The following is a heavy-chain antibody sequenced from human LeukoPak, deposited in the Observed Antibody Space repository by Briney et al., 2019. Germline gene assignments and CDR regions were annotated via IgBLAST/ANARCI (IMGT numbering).Heavy chain of an antibody. D-gene: IGHD5-24*01. CDR2: IYSGGST. V-gene: IGHV3-66*01. J-gene: IGHJ6*02. CDR1: GLTVSSNY. CDR3: ASRDKGYYYGMDV. Sequence: GGSLRLSCAASGLTVSSNYMSWVRQAPGKGLEWVSLIYSGGSTYYVDSVKGRFTISRDNSKNTLYLQMNSLRAEDTAVYYCASRDKGYYYGMDVWDQGTTVTVSS.